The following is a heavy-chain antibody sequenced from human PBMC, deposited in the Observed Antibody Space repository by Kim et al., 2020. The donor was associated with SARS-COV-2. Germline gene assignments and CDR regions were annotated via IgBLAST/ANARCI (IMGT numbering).Heavy chain of an antibody. CDR2: IYYSGST. CDR1: GGSISSSSYY. J-gene: IGHJ5*02. V-gene: IGHV4-39*07. Sequence: SETLSLTCTVSGGSISSSSYYWGWIRQPPGKGLEWIGSIYYSGSTYYNPSLKSRVTISVDTSKNQFSLKLSSVTAADTAVYYCATSTIAAAATDPWGQGTLVTVSS. CDR3: ATSTIAAAATDP. D-gene: IGHD6-13*01.